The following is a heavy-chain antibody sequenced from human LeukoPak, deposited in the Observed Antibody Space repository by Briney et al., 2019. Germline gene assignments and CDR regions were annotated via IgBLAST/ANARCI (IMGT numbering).Heavy chain of an antibody. D-gene: IGHD6-19*01. Sequence: PSETLSLTCAVYGGSFRDYYWSWIRQPPGKGLEWIGEINHSGSTNYNPSLKSRVTISVDTSKNQFSLKLSSVTAADTAVYYCARMDSSGWYGRTDYYYMDVWGKGTTVTVSS. CDR1: GGSFRDYY. J-gene: IGHJ6*03. CDR2: INHSGST. CDR3: ARMDSSGWYGRTDYYYMDV. V-gene: IGHV4-34*01.